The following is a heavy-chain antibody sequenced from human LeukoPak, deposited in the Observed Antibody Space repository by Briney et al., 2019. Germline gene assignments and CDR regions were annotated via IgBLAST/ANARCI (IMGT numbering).Heavy chain of an antibody. D-gene: IGHD6-19*01. CDR1: GYTFTGYY. V-gene: IGHV1-2*02. J-gene: IGHJ4*02. CDR3: ARGTGYSSGWYGDY. Sequence: ASVTVSCKASGYTFTGYYMHWVRQAPGQGLEWMGWINPNSGGTNYAQKFQGRVTMTRDTSISTAYMELSRLRSDDTAVYYCARGTGYSSGWYGDYWGQGTLVTVSS. CDR2: INPNSGGT.